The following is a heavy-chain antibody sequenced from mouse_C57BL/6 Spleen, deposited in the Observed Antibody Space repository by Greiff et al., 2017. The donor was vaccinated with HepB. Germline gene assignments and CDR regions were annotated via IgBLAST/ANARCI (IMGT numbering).Heavy chain of an antibody. Sequence: DVKLQESVAELVRPGASVKLSCTASGFNIKNTYMHWVKQRPEQGLEWIGRIDPANGNTKYAPKFQGKATITADTSSNTAYLQLSSLTSEDTAIYYCASFDDYDEDYYAMDYWGQGTSGTVSS. D-gene: IGHD2-4*01. V-gene: IGHV14-3*01. J-gene: IGHJ4*01. CDR1: GFNIKNTY. CDR3: ASFDDYDEDYYAMDY. CDR2: IDPANGNT.